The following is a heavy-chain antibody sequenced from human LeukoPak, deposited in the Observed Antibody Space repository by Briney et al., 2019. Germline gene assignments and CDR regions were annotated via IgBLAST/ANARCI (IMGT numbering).Heavy chain of an antibody. V-gene: IGHV3-23*01. CDR2: ISGSGGST. D-gene: IGHD2-21*02. J-gene: IGHJ6*02. CDR1: GFTFSGYA. CDR3: AKEPGSGDCTIAYYGMDV. Sequence: PGGSLRLSCAASGFTFSGYAMSWVRQAPGKGLEWVSAISGSGGSTYYADSVKGRFTISRDNSKNTLYLQMNSLRAEDTAVYYCAKEPGSGDCTIAYYGMDVWGQGTTVTVSS.